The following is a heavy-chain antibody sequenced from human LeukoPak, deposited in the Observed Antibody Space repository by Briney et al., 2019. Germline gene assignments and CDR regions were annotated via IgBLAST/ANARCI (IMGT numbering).Heavy chain of an antibody. CDR2: IYHSGST. Sequence: PSETLSLTCTVSGGSISSGTYYWAWIRQPPGKGLEWIGTIYHSGSTYYNPSLESRVTISVDTSKNQFSLNLTSLTAADTAVYYCARDRKYYYHMDVWGKGTTVTVSS. D-gene: IGHD1-14*01. CDR1: GGSISSGTYY. CDR3: ARDRKYYYHMDV. V-gene: IGHV4-39*07. J-gene: IGHJ6*03.